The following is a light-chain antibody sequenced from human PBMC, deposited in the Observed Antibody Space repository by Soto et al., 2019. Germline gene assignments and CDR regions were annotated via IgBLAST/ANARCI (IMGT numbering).Light chain of an antibody. V-gene: IGLV2-14*01. Sequence: QSALTQPASVSGSPGQSITISCTGTSSDVGRYNYVSWFQQHPGKAPKLMIFEVSTRPSGVSNRFSGSKSGNTASLTISGLQMEDEADYYCRSYTSSTTAVFGGGTKLTVL. CDR1: SSDVGRYNY. CDR2: EVS. CDR3: RSYTSSTTAV. J-gene: IGLJ2*01.